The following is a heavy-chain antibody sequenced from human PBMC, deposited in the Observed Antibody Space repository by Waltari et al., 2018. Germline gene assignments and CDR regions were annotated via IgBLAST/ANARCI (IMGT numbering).Heavy chain of an antibody. CDR2: INWNSDIV. V-gene: IGHV3-9*01. Sequence: EVQLVESGGGMIQPGRSLSLPCAGSGFNFDGYAMQWVRQGSGRGLEWVAGINWNSDIVGYADSVKGRFTISRDNAGTSLYLQMSSLRVEDTGLYYCVKDREGNYRYYYTMDVWGQGTTVTVSS. D-gene: IGHD4-4*01. J-gene: IGHJ6*02. CDR1: GFNFDGYA. CDR3: VKDREGNYRYYYTMDV.